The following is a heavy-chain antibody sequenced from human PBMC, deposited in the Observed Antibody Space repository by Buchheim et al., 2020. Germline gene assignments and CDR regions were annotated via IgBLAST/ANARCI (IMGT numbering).Heavy chain of an antibody. CDR3: AKESSSFYSDS. CDR2: IGSSGENT. J-gene: IGHJ4*02. Sequence: EVQLLESGGGLAQPGGSLRLSCAASGFTFSSYAMSWVRQAPGKGLEWVSTIGSSGENTFYADSVRGQFTISRDNSKNTVSLQMNSLRADDSAVYYCAKESSSFYSDSWGQGTL. CDR1: GFTFSSYA. V-gene: IGHV3-23*01. D-gene: IGHD6-6*01.